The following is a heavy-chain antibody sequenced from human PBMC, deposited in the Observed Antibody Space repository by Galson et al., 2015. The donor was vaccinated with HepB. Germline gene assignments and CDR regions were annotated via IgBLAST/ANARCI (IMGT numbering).Heavy chain of an antibody. J-gene: IGHJ4*02. Sequence: ETLSLTCTVSGGSMTNYYWSWIRQPPGKELEWIAYIYYSGGTNYNPSLKSRVTISVDTSQNQFFLNVNSVTAADTAVYYCARQPVRRYSFDFWGQGTLVTVSS. CDR2: IYYSGGT. CDR1: GGSMTNYY. V-gene: IGHV4-59*08. CDR3: ARQPVRRYSFDF.